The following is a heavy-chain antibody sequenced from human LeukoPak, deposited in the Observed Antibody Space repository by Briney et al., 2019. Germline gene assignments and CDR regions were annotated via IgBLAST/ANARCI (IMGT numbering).Heavy chain of an antibody. Sequence: NPSETLSLTCTVSGGSISSYYWSWIRQPPGKGLEWIGYIFYSGSTNYNPSLKSRVTISVDTSKNQFSLKLSSVTAADMAVYYCARIGSSSSGYYYYYMDVWGKGTTVTVSS. CDR1: GGSISSYY. CDR2: IFYSGST. V-gene: IGHV4-59*01. J-gene: IGHJ6*03. CDR3: ARIGSSSSGYYYYYMDV. D-gene: IGHD6-6*01.